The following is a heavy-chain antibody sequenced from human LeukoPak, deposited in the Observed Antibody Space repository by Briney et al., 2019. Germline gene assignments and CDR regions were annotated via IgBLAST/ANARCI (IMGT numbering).Heavy chain of an antibody. CDR2: ISSSSSTI. CDR3: ARGPDYGDYLD. V-gene: IGHV3-48*01. Sequence: GGSLRLSCAASGFTFSSYSMNWVRQAPGKGLEWVSYISSSSSTIYYADSVKGRFTISRDNAKNSLYLQMNSLRAEDTAVYYCARGPDYGDYLDWGQGTLVTVSP. J-gene: IGHJ4*02. D-gene: IGHD4-17*01. CDR1: GFTFSSYS.